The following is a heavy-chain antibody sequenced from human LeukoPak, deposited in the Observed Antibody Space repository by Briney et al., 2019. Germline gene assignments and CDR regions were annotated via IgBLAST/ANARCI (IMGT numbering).Heavy chain of an antibody. D-gene: IGHD2-15*01. CDR3: ARGYCSGGSCYSYYYYNYMDV. CDR2: IYYSGST. V-gene: IGHV4-59*12. CDR1: GGSISSYY. J-gene: IGHJ6*03. Sequence: SETLSLTCTVSGGSISSYYWSWIRQPPGKGLEWIGYIYYSGSTNYNPSLKSRVTISVDSSKNQFSLKLSSVTAADTAVYYCARGYCSGGSCYSYYYYNYMDVWGKGTTVTVSS.